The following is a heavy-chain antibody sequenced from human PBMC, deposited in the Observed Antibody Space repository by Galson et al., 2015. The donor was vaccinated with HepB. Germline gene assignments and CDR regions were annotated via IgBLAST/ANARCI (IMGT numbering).Heavy chain of an antibody. V-gene: IGHV3-9*01. D-gene: IGHD2-2*02. CDR1: GFNFADYA. CDR2: ISWNSGRI. J-gene: IGHJ4*02. CDR3: AKDMEGGGYCSSTSCYTFDY. Sequence: FLRLSCAASGFNFADYALHWVRQAPGKGLEWVSGISWNSGRIGDADSVKGRFTISRDNAKNILYLQMNSLRAEDTALYYCAKDMEGGGYCSSTSCYTFDYWGQGTLVTVSS.